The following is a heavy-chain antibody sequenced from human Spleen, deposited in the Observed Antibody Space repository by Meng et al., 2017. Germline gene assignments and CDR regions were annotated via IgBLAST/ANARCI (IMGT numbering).Heavy chain of an antibody. Sequence: ASVKVSCKASGYTFTSYGISWVRQAPGQGLEWMGWISAYNGNTNYAQKLQGRVTMTTDTSTSTAYMELRSLRSDDTAVYYCARDPTAGAYSSGWLDYYYYGMDVWGQGTTVTFSS. CDR2: ISAYNGNT. CDR3: ARDPTAGAYSSGWLDYYYYGMDV. V-gene: IGHV1-18*01. CDR1: GYTFTSYG. J-gene: IGHJ6*02. D-gene: IGHD6-19*01.